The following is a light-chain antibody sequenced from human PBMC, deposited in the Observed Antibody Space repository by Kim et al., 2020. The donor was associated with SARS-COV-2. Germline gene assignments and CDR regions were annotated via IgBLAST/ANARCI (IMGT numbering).Light chain of an antibody. Sequence: SSELTQDPAVSVALGQTVRITCQGDSLRRYYATWYQQKPGQAPILVIYGKNNRHSGIPDRFSGSSSGNTASLTITGTQAGDEADYYCNSRDSNDNVVFGGGPKLTVL. CDR3: NSRDSNDNVV. CDR2: GKN. V-gene: IGLV3-19*01. J-gene: IGLJ2*01. CDR1: SLRRYY.